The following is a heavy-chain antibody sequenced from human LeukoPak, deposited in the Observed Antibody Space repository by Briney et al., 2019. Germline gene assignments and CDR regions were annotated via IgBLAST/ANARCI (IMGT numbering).Heavy chain of an antibody. D-gene: IGHD1-1*01. CDR3: GRDWKLDY. J-gene: IGHJ4*02. CDR1: GFTFNLHA. Sequence: GGSLRLSCAASGFTFNLHAMSWIRQAPGKGLEWVSGIRGAGDRTSYTDSVKGRFTIYRDNSRNTLYLQMRSLRVEDTAIYYCGRDWKLDYWGQGSLVTVSS. V-gene: IGHV3-23*01. CDR2: IRGAGDRT.